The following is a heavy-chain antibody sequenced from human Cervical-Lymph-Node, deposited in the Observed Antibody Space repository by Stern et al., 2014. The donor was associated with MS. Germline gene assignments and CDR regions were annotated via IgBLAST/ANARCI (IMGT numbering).Heavy chain of an antibody. CDR3: AAGVGWEASA. Sequence: QVQLQESGPGLVKPSETLSLSCTVSGGSISNYYWNWIRQPPGKGLEWIGHISHSGSTNYSPSLQSRVPISSDTSKNKFSLTLRSATAADTAVYYCAAGVGWEASAWGQGVMVTVSS. J-gene: IGHJ5*02. CDR2: ISHSGST. CDR1: GGSISNYY. V-gene: IGHV4-59*12. D-gene: IGHD6-19*01.